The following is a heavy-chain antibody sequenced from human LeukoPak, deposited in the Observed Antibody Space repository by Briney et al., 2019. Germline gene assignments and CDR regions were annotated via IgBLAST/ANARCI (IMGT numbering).Heavy chain of an antibody. CDR2: IIPIFGTA. CDR3: ARYGRGDIVVVPAAIHFDY. V-gene: IGHV1-69*13. Sequence: SVKVSCKASGGTFSSYAISWVRQAPGQGLEWMGGIIPIFGTANYAQKFQGRVTITADESTSTAYMELSSLRSEDTAVYYCARYGRGDIVVVPAAIHFDYWGQGTLVTVSS. D-gene: IGHD2-2*01. CDR1: GGTFSSYA. J-gene: IGHJ4*02.